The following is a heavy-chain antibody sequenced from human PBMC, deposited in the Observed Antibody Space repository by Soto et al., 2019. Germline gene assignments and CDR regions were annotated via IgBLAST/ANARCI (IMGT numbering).Heavy chain of an antibody. D-gene: IGHD6-19*01. J-gene: IGHJ3*02. V-gene: IGHV3-33*01. CDR3: ARDIGIAVAGSAFDI. Sequence: GGSLRLSCAASGLTFSSYGMHWVRQAPGKGLEWVAVIWYDGSNKYYADSVKGRFTISRDNSKNTLYLQMNSLRAEDTAVYYCARDIGIAVAGSAFDIWGQGTMVTVS. CDR1: GLTFSSYG. CDR2: IWYDGSNK.